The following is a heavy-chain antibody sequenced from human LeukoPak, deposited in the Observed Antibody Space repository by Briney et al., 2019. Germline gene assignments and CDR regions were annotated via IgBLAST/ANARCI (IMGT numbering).Heavy chain of an antibody. Sequence: GGPLRLFCSASGFPFSSYAMHWVRQAPGKGLEYVSAISSNGGSTYYADSVKGRFTISRDNSKNTLYLQLSRLRPEDTAVYYCVAGYCSSARCPMGAEYFQHWGQGTLVTVSS. CDR1: GFPFSSYA. CDR2: ISSNGGST. D-gene: IGHD2-2*01. CDR3: VAGYCSSARCPMGAEYFQH. J-gene: IGHJ1*01. V-gene: IGHV3-64D*06.